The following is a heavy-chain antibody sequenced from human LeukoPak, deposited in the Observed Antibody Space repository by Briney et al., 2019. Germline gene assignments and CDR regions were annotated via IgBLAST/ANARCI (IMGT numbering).Heavy chain of an antibody. J-gene: IGHJ5*02. CDR1: GGSISSGDYY. D-gene: IGHD1-1*01. V-gene: IGHV4-30-4*01. CDR2: IYYSGST. CDR3: ARVGTPYNTLKNWFDP. Sequence: SQTLSLTCTVSGGSISSGDYYWSWIRQPPGKGLEWIGYIYYSGSTYYNPSLKSRVTISVDTSKNQFSLKLSSVTAADTAVYYCARVGTPYNTLKNWFDPWGQGTLVTVSS.